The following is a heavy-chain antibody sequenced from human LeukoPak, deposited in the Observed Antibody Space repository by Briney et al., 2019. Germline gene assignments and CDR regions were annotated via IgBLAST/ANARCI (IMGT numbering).Heavy chain of an antibody. D-gene: IGHD5-24*01. J-gene: IGHJ4*02. CDR3: TRVERWLQDY. V-gene: IGHV3-49*04. Sequence: GRSLRLSCTASGSTFGDYAMSWVRQAPGKGLEWVGFIRSKAYGGTTEYAASVKGRFTISRDDSKSIAYLQMNSLKTEDTAVYYCTRVERWLQDYWGQGTLVTVSS. CDR2: IRSKAYGGTT. CDR1: GSTFGDYA.